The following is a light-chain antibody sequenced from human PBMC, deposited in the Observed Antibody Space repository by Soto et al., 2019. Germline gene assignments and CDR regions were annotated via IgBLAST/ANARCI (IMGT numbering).Light chain of an antibody. CDR3: KSYAGSNTYV. Sequence: QSALTQPPSASGSPGQSVTISCTGTKSDIGVYDFVSWYQHHPGKAPRLIIYEVVQRPSGVPDRFSGSKSGNTAPLTVSGLQAADEADYFCKSYAGSNTYVFGSGTKVTV. J-gene: IGLJ1*01. CDR1: KSDIGVYDF. V-gene: IGLV2-8*01. CDR2: EVV.